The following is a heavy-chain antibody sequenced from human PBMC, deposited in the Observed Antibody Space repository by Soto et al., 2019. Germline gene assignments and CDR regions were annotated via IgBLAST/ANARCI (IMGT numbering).Heavy chain of an antibody. CDR3: ARGIRNYYGTDV. CDR1: GFTFSSYA. D-gene: IGHD5-18*01. CDR2: IKTDGTIT. Sequence: GGSLRLSCAASGFTFSSYAMSWVRQAPGKGLVWVSRIKTDGTITNYADSVRGRFTISRDDAKNTVYLQMNSLRDEDTAVYYCARGIRNYYGTDVWGQGTTVTVSS. J-gene: IGHJ6*02. V-gene: IGHV3-74*01.